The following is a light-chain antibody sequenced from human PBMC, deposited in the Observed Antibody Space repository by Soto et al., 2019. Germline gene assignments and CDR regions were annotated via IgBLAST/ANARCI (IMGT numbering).Light chain of an antibody. CDR2: EAN. CDR3: CSNAGGGVYI. Sequence: QSALTQPASVSGSPGQTITISCTGTSSDVGSDYLVSWYQQHPGKVPKLIIYEANKRPSGVSNRFSGSQSGNTASLTISGLQAEDEADYHCCSNAGGGVYIFGTVTKLTVL. V-gene: IGLV2-23*01. J-gene: IGLJ1*01. CDR1: SSDVGSDYL.